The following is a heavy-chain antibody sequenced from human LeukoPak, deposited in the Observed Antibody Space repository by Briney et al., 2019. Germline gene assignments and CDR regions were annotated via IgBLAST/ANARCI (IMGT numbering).Heavy chain of an antibody. Sequence: GGSLRLSCAASGFTFSSYSMNWVRQAPGKGLEWVSAISGSGGSTYYADSVKGRFTISRDNSKNTLYLQMNSLRAEDTAVYYCAKDKRGHCSGGSCRFDYWGQGTLVTVSS. CDR1: GFTFSSYS. CDR2: ISGSGGST. V-gene: IGHV3-23*01. CDR3: AKDKRGHCSGGSCRFDY. D-gene: IGHD2-15*01. J-gene: IGHJ4*02.